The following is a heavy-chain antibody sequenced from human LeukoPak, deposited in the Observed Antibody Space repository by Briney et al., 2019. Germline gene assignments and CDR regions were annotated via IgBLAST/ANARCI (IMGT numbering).Heavy chain of an antibody. CDR1: GFTFGKYW. J-gene: IGHJ4*02. D-gene: IGHD3-10*01. CDR3: AKDPRLLWFGELSSDY. Sequence: HPGGSLRLSCVASGFTFGKYWMSWVRQAPGKGLEWVSAISGSGGSTYYADSVKGRFTISRDNSKNTLYLQMNSLRAEDTAVYYCAKDPRLLWFGELSSDYWGQGTLVTVSS. V-gene: IGHV3-23*01. CDR2: ISGSGGST.